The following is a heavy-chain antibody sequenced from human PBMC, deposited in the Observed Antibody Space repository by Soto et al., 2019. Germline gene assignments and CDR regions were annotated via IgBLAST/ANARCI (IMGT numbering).Heavy chain of an antibody. V-gene: IGHV2-5*02. CDR1: GFSLSTSGVG. CDR2: IYWDDDK. CDR3: AHSVTMVRGVKGRRVGFLKYYYYGMDV. D-gene: IGHD3-10*01. Sequence: SGPTLVNPTQTLTLTCTFSGFSLSTSGVGVGWIRQPPGKALEWLALIYWDDDKRYSPSLKSRLTITKDTSKNQVVLTMTNMDPVDTATYYCAHSVTMVRGVKGRRVGFLKYYYYGMDVWGQGT. J-gene: IGHJ6*02.